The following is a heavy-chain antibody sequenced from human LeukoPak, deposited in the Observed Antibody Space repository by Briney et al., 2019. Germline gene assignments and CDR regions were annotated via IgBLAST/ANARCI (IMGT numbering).Heavy chain of an antibody. J-gene: IGHJ5*02. CDR3: VRGSYSA. CDR2: IGSSGSTI. D-gene: IGHD2-21*01. Sequence: PGGSLRLSCAASGFTFSSYEMHWVRQAPGKGLEWLSYIGSSGSTIYYADSVKGRFTISRDNAKNSLYLQMNSLRVEDTAIYYCVRGSYSAWGQGTLVTVSS. V-gene: IGHV3-48*03. CDR1: GFTFSSYE.